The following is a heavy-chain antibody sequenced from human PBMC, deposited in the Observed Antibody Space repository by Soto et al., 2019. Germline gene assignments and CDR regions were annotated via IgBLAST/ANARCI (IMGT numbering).Heavy chain of an antibody. CDR3: VGKWFDF. Sequence: GGSLRLSCEASGFTVSSNFMNWVRQAPGKGLEWVSVIYSGGGTYYADSVKGRFTISRDISKSTLYLHMNSLRDEDTAVYYCVGKWFDFWGQGTLVTVSS. CDR1: GFTVSSNF. CDR2: IYSGGGT. J-gene: IGHJ5*01. V-gene: IGHV3-53*01.